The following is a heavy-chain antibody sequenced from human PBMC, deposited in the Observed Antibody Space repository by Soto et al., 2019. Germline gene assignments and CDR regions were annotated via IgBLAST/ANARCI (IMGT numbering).Heavy chain of an antibody. CDR1: GYVFTSYG. Sequence: QIQLVQSGAEVKTPGASVKVSCKASGYVFTSYGISWVRQAPGQGLEWMGWISGYNGDTNYAQKVQGRVTMTTDTSTSTAYMELRSLRSDDTVFYYCARDESYASGRLFHFDYWGQGTLVTVSS. J-gene: IGHJ4*02. D-gene: IGHD3-10*01. V-gene: IGHV1-18*01. CDR3: ARDESYASGRLFHFDY. CDR2: ISGYNGDT.